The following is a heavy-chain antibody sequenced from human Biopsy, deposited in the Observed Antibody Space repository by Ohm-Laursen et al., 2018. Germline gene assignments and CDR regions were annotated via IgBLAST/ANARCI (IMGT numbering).Heavy chain of an antibody. CDR3: TRGGYYYDSLAYYYWFDP. CDR2: INAKTGDT. CDR1: GYTFTGYH. D-gene: IGHD3-22*01. J-gene: IGHJ5*02. V-gene: IGHV1-2*02. Sequence: ASVQVSCKASGYTFTGYHVHWVRQAPGQGLEWMGWINAKTGDTNYAQKFQGRVTMTRDTSISTAYVDLSSLRSDNTAVYYCTRGGYYYDSLAYYYWFDPWGQGTLVTVSS.